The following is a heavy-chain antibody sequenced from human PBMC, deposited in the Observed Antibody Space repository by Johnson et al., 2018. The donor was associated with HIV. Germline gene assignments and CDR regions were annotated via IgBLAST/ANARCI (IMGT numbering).Heavy chain of an antibody. CDR2: ISGSGVGI. V-gene: IGHV3-23*04. CDR3: SGDSSGYYYYDAFDI. D-gene: IGHD3-22*01. Sequence: VQVVESGGGLAQPGGSLRLSCAASGFTFSSYAMSWVRQAPGKGLEWVSAISGSGVGIYYADSVKGRFTISRDNSKNTLYLQMNSLRAEDTAVYYCSGDSSGYYYYDAFDIWGQGTMVTVSS. CDR1: GFTFSSYA. J-gene: IGHJ3*02.